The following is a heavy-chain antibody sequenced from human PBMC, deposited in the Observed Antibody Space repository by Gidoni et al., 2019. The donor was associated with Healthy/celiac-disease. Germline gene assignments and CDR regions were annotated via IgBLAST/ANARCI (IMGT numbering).Heavy chain of an antibody. V-gene: IGHV3-48*03. Sequence: ELQLVESGGGWVQPGGSVRLFCDASGFTFSSYEMNWVRQAQGKGQEWVSYISSSGSTIYYADSVKGRFTISRDNAKNSLYLQMNSLSAEDTAVYYCARDQESAFDIWGQGTMVTVSS. CDR1: GFTFSSYE. CDR3: ARDQESAFDI. J-gene: IGHJ3*02. CDR2: ISSSGSTI.